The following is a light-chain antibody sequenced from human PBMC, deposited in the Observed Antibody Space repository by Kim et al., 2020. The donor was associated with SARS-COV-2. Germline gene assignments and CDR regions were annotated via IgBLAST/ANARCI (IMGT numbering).Light chain of an antibody. CDR1: QAISKY. CDR2: TAS. V-gene: IGKV1-27*01. Sequence: VSIGARVTITCRASQAISKYLAWYQQKPGKAPKLLIYTASTLQSGVPSRFSGSGSGTDFTLTISSLQPEDVATYYCQNYNGAPWTFGQGTKVDIK. CDR3: QNYNGAPWT. J-gene: IGKJ1*01.